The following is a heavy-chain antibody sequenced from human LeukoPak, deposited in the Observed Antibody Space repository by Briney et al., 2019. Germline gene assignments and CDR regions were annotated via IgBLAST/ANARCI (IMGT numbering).Heavy chain of an antibody. CDR1: GFTFSTYN. V-gene: IGHV3-21*01. CDR2: ISSGSSYI. D-gene: IGHD3-22*01. J-gene: IGHJ4*02. CDR3: ARDRNYDGSVYYEDDYFDY. Sequence: AGGSLRLSCAASGFTFSTYNMNWVRQAPGKGLEWVSSISSGSSYIYYADSVKGRFTISRDNAKNSLYLQMNSLRAEDTAVYYCARDRNYDGSVYYEDDYFDYWGQGTLVTVSS.